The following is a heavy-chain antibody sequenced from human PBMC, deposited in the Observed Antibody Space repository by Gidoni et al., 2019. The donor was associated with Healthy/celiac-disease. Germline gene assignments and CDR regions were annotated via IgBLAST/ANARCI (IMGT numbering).Heavy chain of an antibody. J-gene: IGHJ4*02. D-gene: IGHD3-3*01. CDR3: ARGATIFGVVIPEDY. CDR1: GYTFNSYG. CDR2: NSGYHRNT. Sequence: QVQLVLSGAEGKKPGASGKVSCKASGYTFNSYGIRWVRQAPGQGLEWRGGNSGYHRNTNYAQKLQGRVTMTTDTSTSTAYMELRSLRSDDTAVYYCARGATIFGVVIPEDYWGQGTLVTVSS. V-gene: IGHV1-18*01.